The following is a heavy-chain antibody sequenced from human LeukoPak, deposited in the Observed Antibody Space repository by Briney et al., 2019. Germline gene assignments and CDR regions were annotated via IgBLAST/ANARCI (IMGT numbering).Heavy chain of an antibody. CDR1: GYTFTCYY. J-gene: IGHJ6*02. V-gene: IGHV1-2*06. CDR3: ARDQEYSSSSRYYYGMDV. Sequence: GASVKVSCKASGYTFTCYYMHWVRQAPGQGLEWMGRINPNSGGTNYAQKLQGRVTMTRDTSISTAYMELSRLRSDDTAVYYCARDQEYSSSSRYYYGMDVWGQGTTVTVSS. CDR2: INPNSGGT. D-gene: IGHD6-6*01.